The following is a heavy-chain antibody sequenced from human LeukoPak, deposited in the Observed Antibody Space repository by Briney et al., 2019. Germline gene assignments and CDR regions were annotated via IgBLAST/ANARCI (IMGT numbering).Heavy chain of an antibody. Sequence: GGTLRLSCAASGLTFNSYALTWVREAPGKGLEWVSGISSDGGTTYYADSVKGRLAISRDNSKNTLYLQMNRLRAEDTALYYCASLYSTYYWGQGTLVTVSS. CDR2: ISSDGGTT. J-gene: IGHJ4*02. CDR1: GLTFNSYA. D-gene: IGHD6-13*01. V-gene: IGHV3-23*01. CDR3: ASLYSTYY.